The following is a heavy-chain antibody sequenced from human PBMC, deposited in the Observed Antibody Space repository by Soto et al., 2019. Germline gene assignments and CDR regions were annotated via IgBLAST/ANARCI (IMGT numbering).Heavy chain of an antibody. V-gene: IGHV3-23*01. Sequence: GGSLRLSCAASGFSFSSYSMTWVRQAPGKGLEWVSSISGSAGRTYYADAVKGRFTVSRDKSKNMLYLQMNSLRAEDTAVYYCAKPPNAEYYFDTRDIARFDTWGQGTLVTVSS. D-gene: IGHD3-22*01. CDR1: GFSFSSYS. CDR2: ISGSAGRT. CDR3: AKPPNAEYYFDTRDIARFDT. J-gene: IGHJ5*02.